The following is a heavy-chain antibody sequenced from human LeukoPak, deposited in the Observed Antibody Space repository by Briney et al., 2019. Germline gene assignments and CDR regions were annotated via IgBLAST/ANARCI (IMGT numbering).Heavy chain of an antibody. V-gene: IGHV4-31*03. CDR2: IYYSGST. Sequence: SETLSLTCTVSGGSISSGGYYWSWIRQHPGKGLEWNGYIYYSGSTYYNPSLKSRVTISVDTSKNQFSLKLSSVTAADTAVYYCARGCGGDCYFGYDYWGQGTLVTVSS. CDR1: GGSISSGGYY. CDR3: ARGCGGDCYFGYDY. J-gene: IGHJ4*02. D-gene: IGHD2-21*02.